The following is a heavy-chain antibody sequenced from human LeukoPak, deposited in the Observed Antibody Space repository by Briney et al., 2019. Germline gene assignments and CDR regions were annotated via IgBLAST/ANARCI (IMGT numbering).Heavy chain of an antibody. CDR2: INPNSGGT. V-gene: IGHV1-2*06. D-gene: IGHD3-22*01. CDR1: GYTFTGYY. CDR3: ARGRNSVYYFNVVAPSYFDY. J-gene: IGHJ4*02. Sequence: GASVKVSCKASGYTFTGYYMHWVRQAPGQGLEWMGRINPNSGGTNYAQKFQGRVTVTRDTSINTAYMGLSRLRSDDTAVYYCARGRNSVYYFNVVAPSYFDYWGQGTLVTVSS.